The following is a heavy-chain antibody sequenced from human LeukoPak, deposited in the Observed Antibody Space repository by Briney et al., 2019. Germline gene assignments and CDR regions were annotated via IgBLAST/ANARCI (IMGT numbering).Heavy chain of an antibody. D-gene: IGHD3-10*01. V-gene: IGHV1-69*05. Sequence: SVKVSCKASGGTFSSYAISWVRQAPGQGLEWMGGIIPIFGTANYAQKFQGRVTITTDESTSTPYMEPSSLRSEDTAVYYCARHQSGSYSFDYWGQGTLVTVSS. CDR2: IIPIFGTA. CDR3: ARHQSGSYSFDY. J-gene: IGHJ4*02. CDR1: GGTFSSYA.